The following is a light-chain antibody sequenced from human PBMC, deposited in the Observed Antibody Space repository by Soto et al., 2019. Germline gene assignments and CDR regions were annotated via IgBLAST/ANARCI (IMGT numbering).Light chain of an antibody. Sequence: DGHLTLSPSTRSGSVGDRVTTTCMASQTISSWLAWYQQKPGKAPKLLIYKASTLKSGVPSRFIGSGSGTEFTLTIISLQPDDVATYCCQHEESYSEAFGQGTKVDIK. CDR2: KAS. CDR3: QHEESYSEA. J-gene: IGKJ1*01. CDR1: QTISSW. V-gene: IGKV1-5*03.